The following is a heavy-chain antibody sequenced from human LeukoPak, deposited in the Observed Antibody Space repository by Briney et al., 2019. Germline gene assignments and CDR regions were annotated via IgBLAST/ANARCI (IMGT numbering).Heavy chain of an antibody. CDR3: AYSSSWYEGSLDYYYYYMDV. Sequence: SVKVSCKASGGTFSSYAISWVRQAPGQGLEWMGGIIPIFGTPNYAQKFQGRVTITADESTSTAYMELSSLRSEDTAVYYCAYSSSWYEGSLDYYYYYMDVWGKGTTVTVSS. J-gene: IGHJ6*03. D-gene: IGHD6-13*01. V-gene: IGHV1-69*13. CDR1: GGTFSSYA. CDR2: IIPIFGTP.